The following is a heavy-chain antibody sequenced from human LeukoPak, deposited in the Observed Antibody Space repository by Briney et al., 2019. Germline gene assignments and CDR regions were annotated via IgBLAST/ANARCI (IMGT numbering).Heavy chain of an antibody. D-gene: IGHD1-26*01. J-gene: IGHJ4*02. Sequence: SETLSLTCTVSGGSISSYYWSWIRQPPGKGLEWIGYIYYSGSTNYNPSLKSRVTISVDTSKNQFSLKLSSVTAADTAVYYCARHEASGSLFDYWGQGTLVTVSS. CDR2: IYYSGST. CDR3: ARHEASGSLFDY. V-gene: IGHV4-59*08. CDR1: GGSISSYY.